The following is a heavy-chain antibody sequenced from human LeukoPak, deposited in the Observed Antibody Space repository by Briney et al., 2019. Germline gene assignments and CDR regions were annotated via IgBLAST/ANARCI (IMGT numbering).Heavy chain of an antibody. V-gene: IGHV4-30-2*01. CDR1: GGSISSGGYY. J-gene: IGHJ4*02. CDR2: IYHSGST. Sequence: LSLTCTVSGGSISSGGYYWSWIRQPPGKGLEWIGYIYHSGSTYYNPSLKSRVTISVDRSKNQFSLKLSSVTAADTAVYYCAREPGIAAAADYWGQGTMVTVSS. CDR3: AREPGIAAAADY. D-gene: IGHD6-13*01.